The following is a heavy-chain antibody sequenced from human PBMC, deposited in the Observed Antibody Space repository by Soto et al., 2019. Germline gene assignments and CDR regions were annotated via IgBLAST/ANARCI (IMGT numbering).Heavy chain of an antibody. CDR1: GLNFSSYW. D-gene: IGHD3-9*01. CDR3: AREAHDILTGYPLYGMDV. J-gene: IGHJ6*02. Sequence: GGSLRLSCAAAGLNFSSYWMHWVRQAPGKGLVWVSRINSDGSSTSYADSVKGRFTISRDNAKNTLYLQMNSLRAEDTAVYYCAREAHDILTGYPLYGMDVWGQGTTVTVSS. CDR2: INSDGSST. V-gene: IGHV3-74*01.